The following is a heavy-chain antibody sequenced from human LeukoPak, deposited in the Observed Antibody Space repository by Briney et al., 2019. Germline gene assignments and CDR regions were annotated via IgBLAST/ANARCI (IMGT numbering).Heavy chain of an antibody. V-gene: IGHV1-46*01. J-gene: IGHJ5*02. D-gene: IGHD1-14*01. CDR2: INPSGGST. CDR3: ARDRTPGASFDP. CDR1: GYTFTSYY. Sequence: ASVKVSCKASGYTFTSYYMHWVRQAPGQGLEWMGIINPSGGSTSYAQKFQGRVTMTRDMSTSTVYMELSSLRSEDTAVYYCARDRTPGASFDPWGQGTLVTVSS.